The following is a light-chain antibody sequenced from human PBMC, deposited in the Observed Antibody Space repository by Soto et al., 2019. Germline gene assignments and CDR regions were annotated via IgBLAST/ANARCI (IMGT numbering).Light chain of an antibody. CDR1: SSDVGGYNY. CDR2: EVS. J-gene: IGLJ2*01. V-gene: IGLV2-14*01. Sequence: QSVLTQPASVSGSPGQSITISCTGSSSDVGGYNYVSWYQQHPGKAPKLMIYEVSDRPSGVSNRCSGSKSGNTASLTISGLQAEEEDHYYCSSCTGSIVVFGGGTKLTVL. CDR3: SSCTGSIVV.